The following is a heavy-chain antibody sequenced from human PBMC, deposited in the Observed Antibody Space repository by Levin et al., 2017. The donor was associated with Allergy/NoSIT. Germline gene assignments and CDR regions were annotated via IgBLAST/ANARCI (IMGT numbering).Heavy chain of an antibody. CDR2: IHYTGYT. CDR1: GGSISSYY. CDR3: ARSAHVTVIPAAIFAFDP. V-gene: IGHV4-59*08. J-gene: IGHJ5*02. D-gene: IGHD2-2*01. Sequence: SETLSLTCTVSGGSISSYYWSWIRQSPGKRPEWIGYIHYTGYTNYSPSLKSRVTISLDTSKNQFSLKLTSGTAADTAVYSCARSAHVTVIPAAIFAFDPWGQGILVTVSS.